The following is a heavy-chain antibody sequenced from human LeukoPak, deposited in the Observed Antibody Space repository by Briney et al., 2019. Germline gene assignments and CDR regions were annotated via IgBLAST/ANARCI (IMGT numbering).Heavy chain of an antibody. CDR2: IIPIFGTA. V-gene: IGHV1-69*13. D-gene: IGHD3-22*01. J-gene: IGHJ4*02. CDR3: AREVGFHSSRYYDY. CDR1: GGTFSSYA. Sequence: GASVKVSCKASGGTFSSYAISCVRQAPGQGLEWMGGIIPIFGTANYAQKFQGRVTITADESTSTPYMELSSLRSEDTAVYYCAREVGFHSSRYYDYWGQGTLVTVSS.